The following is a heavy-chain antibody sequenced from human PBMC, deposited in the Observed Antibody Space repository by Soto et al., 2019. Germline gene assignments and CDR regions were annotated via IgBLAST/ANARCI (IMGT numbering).Heavy chain of an antibody. CDR3: ARSYGDNSLGY. D-gene: IGHD4-17*01. J-gene: IGHJ4*02. V-gene: IGHV4-59*01. CDR1: GGAISSYY. Sequence: QVQLQESGPGLVKPSETLSLTCTVSGGAISSYYWSWIRQPQGKGLEWILYIYYSGSTNYNPYLQIRVTILVDTSKNQSCRKLGTVTAADTAVYYCARSYGDNSLGYWGQGTLVIV. CDR2: IYYSGST.